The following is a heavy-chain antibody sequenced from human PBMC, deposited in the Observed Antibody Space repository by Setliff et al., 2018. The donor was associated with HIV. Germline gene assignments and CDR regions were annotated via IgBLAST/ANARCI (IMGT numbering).Heavy chain of an antibody. Sequence: ASVKVSCKASGYTSTTYGITWVRQAPGQGLEWMGWIGTDNGNTNYAQKFQGRVTMTTDTSTSTVYMELGSLISDDTAVYYCAREGLWFGDRGYYMDVWGTGTAVTVSS. J-gene: IGHJ6*03. CDR3: AREGLWFGDRGYYMDV. CDR1: GYTSTTYG. V-gene: IGHV1-18*01. CDR2: IGTDNGNT. D-gene: IGHD3-10*01.